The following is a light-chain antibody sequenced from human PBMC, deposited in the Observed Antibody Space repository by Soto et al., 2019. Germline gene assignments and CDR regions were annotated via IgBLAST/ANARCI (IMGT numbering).Light chain of an antibody. J-gene: IGKJ1*01. CDR3: QQRSNWPPWT. Sequence: EIVLTQSPGTLSSSPGERATLSCRASQSVSSSYLAWYQQKPGQAPRLLIYGASSRATGIPARFSGSGSGTDFTLTISSLEPEDFAVYYCQQRSNWPPWTFGQGTKVDIK. V-gene: IGKV3D-20*02. CDR1: QSVSSSY. CDR2: GAS.